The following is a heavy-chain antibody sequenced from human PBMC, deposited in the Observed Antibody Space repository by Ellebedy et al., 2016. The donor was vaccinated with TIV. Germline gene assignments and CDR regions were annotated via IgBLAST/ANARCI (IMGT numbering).Heavy chain of an antibody. CDR3: ARDLISSPRDSFDY. CDR2: ISWNSDRI. V-gene: IGHV3-9*01. CDR1: GFTVSSNY. J-gene: IGHJ4*02. D-gene: IGHD6-13*01. Sequence: GGSLRLXXAASGFTVSSNYMSWVRQAPGKGPEWVSGISWNSDRIGYADSVKGRFTISRDNAKNFLYLQMNTLRVEDTALYFCARDLISSPRDSFDYWGQGILVTVSS.